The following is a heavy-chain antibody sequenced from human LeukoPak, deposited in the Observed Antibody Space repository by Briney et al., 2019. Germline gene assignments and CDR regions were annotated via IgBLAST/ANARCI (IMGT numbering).Heavy chain of an antibody. Sequence: ASVKVSCKVSGYTLTELSMHWVRQAPGKGLEWRGGFDPEDGETISAQKFQGRVTMTEDTSTDTAYMELSSLRSEDTAVYYCATARIVGDPWYFDYWGQGTLVTVSS. D-gene: IGHD1-26*01. J-gene: IGHJ4*02. CDR3: ATARIVGDPWYFDY. CDR2: FDPEDGET. CDR1: GYTLTELS. V-gene: IGHV1-24*01.